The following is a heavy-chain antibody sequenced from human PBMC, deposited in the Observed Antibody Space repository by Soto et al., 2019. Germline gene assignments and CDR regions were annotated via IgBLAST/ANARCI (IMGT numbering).Heavy chain of an antibody. V-gene: IGHV4-31*03. J-gene: IGHJ4*02. CDR1: GGSISSGGYY. CDR2: IYYSGST. CDR3: ARLHYYDSSGYSAPGFDS. D-gene: IGHD3-22*01. Sequence: PSETLSLTCTVSGGSISSGGYYWSWIRQHPGKGLEWIGYIYYSGSTYYNPSLKSRVTISVDTSKNQFSLKLSSVTAADTAVYYCARLHYYDSSGYSAPGFDSWGQGTQVTVSS.